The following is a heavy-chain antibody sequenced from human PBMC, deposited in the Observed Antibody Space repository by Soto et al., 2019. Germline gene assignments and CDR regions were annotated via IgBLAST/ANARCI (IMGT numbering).Heavy chain of an antibody. J-gene: IGHJ4*01. D-gene: IGHD2-2*01. CDR1: GFMFSGYS. Sequence: HPGGSLRLSCATSGFMFSGYSMHWVRQSPGKGLEWVAGISYDGSKKYYADSVKGRLTISRDNSKNTLFLQMNSLRPEDTAVYYCARGGDCSTTSCYLFARWGQGTPVTVSS. CDR3: ARGGDCSTTSCYLFAR. CDR2: ISYDGSKK. V-gene: IGHV3-30-3*01.